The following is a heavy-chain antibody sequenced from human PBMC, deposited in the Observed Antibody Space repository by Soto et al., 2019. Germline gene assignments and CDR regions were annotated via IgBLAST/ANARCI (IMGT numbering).Heavy chain of an antibody. CDR2: INAGNGNT. J-gene: IGHJ6*02. V-gene: IGHV1-3*01. Sequence: GASVKVSCKASGYTFTSYAMHWVRQAPGQRLEWMGWINAGNGNTKYSQKFQGRVTITRDTSASTAYMELSSLRSEDTAVYYCARDSSGWYLGGPFYCYYYGMDVWGQGTTVTVSS. CDR3: ARDSSGWYLGGPFYCYYYGMDV. D-gene: IGHD6-19*01. CDR1: GYTFTSYA.